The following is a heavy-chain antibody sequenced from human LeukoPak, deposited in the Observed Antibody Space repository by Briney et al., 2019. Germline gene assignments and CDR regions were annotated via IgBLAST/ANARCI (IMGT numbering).Heavy chain of an antibody. Sequence: SETLSLTCAVYGGSFSGYYWSWIRQPPGKGLEWIGEINHSGSTNYNPSLKSRVTISVDTSKNQFSLKLSSVTAADTAVYYCARVNYGSGRSYYYYYMDVWGKGTTVTVSS. CDR1: GGSFSGYY. CDR2: INHSGST. V-gene: IGHV4-34*01. J-gene: IGHJ6*03. D-gene: IGHD3-10*01. CDR3: ARVNYGSGRSYYYYYMDV.